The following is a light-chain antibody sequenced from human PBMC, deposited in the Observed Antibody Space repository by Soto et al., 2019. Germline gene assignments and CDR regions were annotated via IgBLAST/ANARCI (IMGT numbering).Light chain of an antibody. CDR3: PDT. J-gene: IGKJ2*01. CDR2: GAS. CDR1: QSGSANY. V-gene: IGKV3-20*01. Sequence: EVVVKNSPGTLSLSTGERATLSCRASQSGSANYLFSYQQKCGQAPRLLIYGASSRATGIPDRFSGSGSGTDFSLTVGRLEPENFAVYYWPDTFGQGTKVDI.